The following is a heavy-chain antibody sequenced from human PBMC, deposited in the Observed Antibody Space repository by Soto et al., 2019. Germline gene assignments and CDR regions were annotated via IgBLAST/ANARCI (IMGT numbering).Heavy chain of an antibody. V-gene: IGHV4-59*12. Sequence: SETLSLTCTVSGGSISNFYWSWIRPPPGKGLEWIGYVDYSGTANYNPSLKSRVSMSVDTSKNQLSLKVTSVTAADTAMYYCARADTAMTTPFDYWGQGTLVTVSS. D-gene: IGHD5-18*01. CDR1: GGSISNFY. CDR2: VDYSGTA. J-gene: IGHJ4*02. CDR3: ARADTAMTTPFDY.